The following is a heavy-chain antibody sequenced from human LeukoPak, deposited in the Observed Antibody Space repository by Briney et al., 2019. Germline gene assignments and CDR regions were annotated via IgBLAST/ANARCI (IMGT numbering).Heavy chain of an antibody. J-gene: IGHJ4*02. CDR2: IKQDGSEK. D-gene: IGHD3-3*01. CDR3: AIQYYDFWSGYYGDY. Sequence: GGSLRLSCAASGFTFSSYWMSWVRQAPGKGLGWVANIKQDGSEKYYVDSVKGRFTISRDNAKNSLYLQMNSLRAEDTAVYYCAIQYYDFWSGYYGDYWGQGTLVTVSS. V-gene: IGHV3-7*05. CDR1: GFTFSSYW.